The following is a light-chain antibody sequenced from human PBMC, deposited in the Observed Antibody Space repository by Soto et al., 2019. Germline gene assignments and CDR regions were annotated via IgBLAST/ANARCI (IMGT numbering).Light chain of an antibody. V-gene: IGKV3-20*01. CDR3: QQYGSSPRK. J-gene: IGKJ1*01. CDR2: GAS. Sequence: EIVWAQSPGTLSLSPGERATLSCMASQSISSSYLAWYQQKPGQAPRLLIYGASSRATGITDRFSGSGSGTDFTLTISRLEPEDFAVYYCQQYGSSPRKFGQGPKVEIK. CDR1: QSISSSY.